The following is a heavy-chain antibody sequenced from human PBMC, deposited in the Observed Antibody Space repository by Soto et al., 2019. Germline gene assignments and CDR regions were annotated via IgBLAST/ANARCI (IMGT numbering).Heavy chain of an antibody. D-gene: IGHD6-6*01. J-gene: IGHJ4*02. V-gene: IGHV4-39*01. Sequence: QLLLQESGPGLVKPSETLSLTCTVSGGSIASNNYYWAWIRQPPGKGLEWIGSISHSGNTYYSPSLKSRLTILADTSQNQFSLTLNSVTAADTAVYFCARQGVAARHFGFWGQGALVSVSS. CDR2: ISHSGNT. CDR3: ARQGVAARHFGF. CDR1: GGSIASNNYY.